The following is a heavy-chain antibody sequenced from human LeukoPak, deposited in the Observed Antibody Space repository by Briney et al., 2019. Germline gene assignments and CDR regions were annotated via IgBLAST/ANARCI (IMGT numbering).Heavy chain of an antibody. CDR2: ISSSGSTI. CDR3: ARNPDSDLYYFDY. Sequence: GGSLRLSCAASGFTFSDYYMSWIRQAPGKGLEWVSYISSSGSTIYYADSVKGRFTISRDNAKNSLYLQMNSLRAEDTAGYYCARNPDSDLYYFDYWGQGTLVTVSS. V-gene: IGHV3-11*01. D-gene: IGHD1-14*01. CDR1: GFTFSDYY. J-gene: IGHJ4*02.